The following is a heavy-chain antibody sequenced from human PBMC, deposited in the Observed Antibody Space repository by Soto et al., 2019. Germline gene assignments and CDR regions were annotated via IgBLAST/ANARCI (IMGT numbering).Heavy chain of an antibody. D-gene: IGHD6-13*01. Sequence: GGPLRLSCAASGLTYRGSAMTWVRQAPGKGLEWVSGIIVTGLITYYADSVQARFTVSIDNSKDTFFLEMNSLRAEDTAVYFFAKIRSIAAALSDYWGQGTLVTVSS. CDR2: IIVTGLIT. J-gene: IGHJ4*02. CDR1: GLTYRGSA. CDR3: AKIRSIAAALSDY. V-gene: IGHV3-23*01.